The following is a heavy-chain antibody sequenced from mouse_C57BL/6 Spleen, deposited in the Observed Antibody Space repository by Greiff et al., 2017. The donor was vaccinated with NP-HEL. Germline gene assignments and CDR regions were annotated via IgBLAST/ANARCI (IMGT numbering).Heavy chain of an antibody. CDR3: ARQGLPSPSYLDY. J-gene: IGHJ2*01. V-gene: IGHV1-80*01. CDR1: GYAFSSYW. D-gene: IGHD6-1*01. CDR2: IYPGDGDT. Sequence: VQLQQSGAELVKPGASVKISCKASGYAFSSYWMNWVKQRPGKGLEWIGQIYPGDGDTNYNGKFKGKATLTADKSSSTAYMQLSSLTSEDSAVYFCARQGLPSPSYLDYWGQGTTLTVSS.